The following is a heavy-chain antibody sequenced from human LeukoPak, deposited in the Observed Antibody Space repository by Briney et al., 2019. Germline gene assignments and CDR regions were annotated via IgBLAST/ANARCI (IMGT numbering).Heavy chain of an antibody. J-gene: IGHJ5*02. CDR2: INPNSGGT. V-gene: IGHV1-2*02. CDR1: GYTFTGYY. CDR3: ARAGQRGYQLPEVHRWFD. D-gene: IGHD2-2*01. Sequence: SVKVSCKSSGYTFTGYYNHLVRQPPAQGLEWMGWINPNSGGTNYAQKFHGEVTITSDTAISTAYMELSRLRSDDTAVYYCARAGQRGYQLPEVHRWFD.